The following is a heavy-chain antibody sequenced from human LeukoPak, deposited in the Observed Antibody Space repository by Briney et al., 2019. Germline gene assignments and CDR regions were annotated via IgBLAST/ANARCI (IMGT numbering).Heavy chain of an antibody. V-gene: IGHV4-34*01. Sequence: GSLRLSCAASGFTFSSYAMSWVRQPPGKGLEWIGEINHSGSTNYNPSLKSRVTISVDTSKNQFSLKLSSVTAADTAVYYCARAHVGSSSPRAFDYWGQGTLVTVSS. CDR2: INHSGST. CDR1: GFTFSSYA. D-gene: IGHD6-6*01. CDR3: ARAHVGSSSPRAFDY. J-gene: IGHJ4*02.